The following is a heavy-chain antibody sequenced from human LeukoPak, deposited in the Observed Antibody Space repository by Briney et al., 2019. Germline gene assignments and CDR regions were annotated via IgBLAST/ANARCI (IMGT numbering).Heavy chain of an antibody. Sequence: SETLSLTCTVSGGSISGHYWSWTRQPPGKGLEWIGHIYYTGSTNYNPSLMSRVTISADTSKNQFFLKVSSVTAADTALYYCARGPSYYYMDVWGKGTTVTVSS. V-gene: IGHV4-59*11. CDR3: ARGPSYYYMDV. J-gene: IGHJ6*03. CDR2: IYYTGST. CDR1: GGSISGHY.